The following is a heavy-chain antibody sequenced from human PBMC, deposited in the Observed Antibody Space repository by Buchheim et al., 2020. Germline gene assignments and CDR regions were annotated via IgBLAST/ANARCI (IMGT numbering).Heavy chain of an antibody. D-gene: IGHD3-3*01. CDR2: INQRGTEK. Sequence: EVQLVESGGGLVQPGGSLRLSCAASGFTFSDFWMNWVRQAPGKGLEWVASINQRGTEKYYADSVKGRFSVSRDHGKNSLYLQMNNLRDEDTAVYYCARDGVAEGLYFDYWGQGTL. J-gene: IGHJ4*02. CDR1: GFTFSDFW. CDR3: ARDGVAEGLYFDY. V-gene: IGHV3-7*01.